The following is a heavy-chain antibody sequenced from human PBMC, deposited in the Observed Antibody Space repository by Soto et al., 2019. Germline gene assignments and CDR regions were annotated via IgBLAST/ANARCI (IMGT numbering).Heavy chain of an antibody. V-gene: IGHV4-34*01. Sequence: QVQLQQWGAGLLKPSETLSLTCAVYGGSFSGYYWSWIRQPPGKGLEWIGEINHSGSTNYNPSLKSRVTASVVTSKNQFSLKLSSVTAADTAVYYCARARYFWGGRQNPIDYWGQGTLVTVSS. CDR1: GGSFSGYY. CDR2: INHSGST. D-gene: IGHD3-3*01. J-gene: IGHJ4*02. CDR3: ARARYFWGGRQNPIDY.